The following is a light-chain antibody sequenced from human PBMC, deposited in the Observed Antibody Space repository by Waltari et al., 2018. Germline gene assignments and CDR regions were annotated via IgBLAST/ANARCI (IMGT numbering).Light chain of an antibody. Sequence: DIQMTQSPSSLSASVGDIFTITCRASQSISSYLNWYQQKPGKAPKLLIYAASSLHSGVPSRFSGSGSGTDFTLTISSLQPEDFATYYCQQSYSTPPTFGQGTKVEIK. CDR2: AAS. V-gene: IGKV1-39*01. J-gene: IGKJ1*01. CDR3: QQSYSTPPT. CDR1: QSISSY.